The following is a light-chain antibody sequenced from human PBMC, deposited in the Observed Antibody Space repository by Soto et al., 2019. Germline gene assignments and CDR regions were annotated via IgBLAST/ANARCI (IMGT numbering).Light chain of an antibody. CDR1: QNISSS. Sequence: IVLTNSPGTLSLAPGERSTLSFRASQNISSSLAWYQQKPGQSPRLIFHASANRPPGIPARFSGSGSGTDFTLTISSLQPDEFASYYCQQYTDNWTGGQGNKVDIK. CDR3: QQYTDNWT. V-gene: IGKV3-11*01. CDR2: ASA. J-gene: IGKJ1*01.